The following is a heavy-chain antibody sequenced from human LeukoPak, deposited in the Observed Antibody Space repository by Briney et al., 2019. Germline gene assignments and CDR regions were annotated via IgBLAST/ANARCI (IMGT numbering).Heavy chain of an antibody. CDR2: IYTSGST. J-gene: IGHJ4*02. Sequence: SETLSLTCTVSGGSISHYYWNWLRQPAGKGLEWIGRIYTSGSTNYNPSLTSRVTMSVDTSKNQFSLKLTSVTAADTAVYYCVVTISNWLPDYWGQGTLVTVSS. D-gene: IGHD6-13*01. CDR3: VVTISNWLPDY. V-gene: IGHV4-4*07. CDR1: GGSISHYY.